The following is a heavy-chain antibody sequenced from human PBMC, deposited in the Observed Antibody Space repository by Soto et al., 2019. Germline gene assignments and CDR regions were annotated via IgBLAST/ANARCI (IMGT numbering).Heavy chain of an antibody. CDR2: ISSSSSTI. V-gene: IGHV3-48*02. Sequence: PGGSLRLSCAASGFTFSSYSMNWVRQAPGKGLEWVSYISSSSSTIYYADSVKGRFTISRDNAKNSLYLQMNSLRDEDTAVYYCAREGVVVVAATYYYYGMDVWGQGTTVTVSS. CDR1: GFTFSSYS. J-gene: IGHJ6*02. CDR3: AREGVVVVAATYYYYGMDV. D-gene: IGHD2-15*01.